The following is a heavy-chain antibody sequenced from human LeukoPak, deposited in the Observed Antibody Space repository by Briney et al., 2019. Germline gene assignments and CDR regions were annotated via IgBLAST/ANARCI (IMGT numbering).Heavy chain of an antibody. CDR1: GFPFSNYW. CDR3: AGGNSMDV. CDR2: INKDGGGR. V-gene: IGHV3-7*03. D-gene: IGHD1/OR15-1a*01. J-gene: IGHJ6*04. Sequence: GGSLRLSCAVSGFPFSNYWMYWVRQAPGKGLEGVADINKDGGGRSYVDSVKGGFIISRDNARNSLYLQMNSLRVEDTAVYFCAGGNSMDVWGKGTAVTVSS.